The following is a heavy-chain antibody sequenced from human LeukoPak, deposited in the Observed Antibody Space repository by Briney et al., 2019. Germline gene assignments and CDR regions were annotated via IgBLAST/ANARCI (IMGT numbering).Heavy chain of an antibody. CDR3: AKSHPYLFGSEFDY. Sequence: GGSLRLSCAASGFTFSSYGMHWVRQAPGKGLEWVAFIRYDGSNKYYADSVKGRFTISRDNSKNTLYLQMNSLRAEDTAVYYCAKSHPYLFGSEFDYWGQGTLVTVSS. D-gene: IGHD3-10*01. CDR1: GFTFSSYG. J-gene: IGHJ4*02. CDR2: IRYDGSNK. V-gene: IGHV3-30*02.